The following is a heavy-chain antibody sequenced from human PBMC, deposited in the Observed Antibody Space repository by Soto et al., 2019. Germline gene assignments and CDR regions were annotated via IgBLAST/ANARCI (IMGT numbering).Heavy chain of an antibody. V-gene: IGHV1-18*01. D-gene: IGHD6-19*01. Sequence: ASVKVSCKASGYTFTSYGISWVRQAPGQGLEWMGWISAYSGNTNYAQKLKGRVTMTTDTSTSTAYMELRSLRSDDTAVYYCARDLGSSGPTAGFDYWGQGTLVTVSS. CDR3: ARDLGSSGPTAGFDY. CDR1: GYTFTSYG. CDR2: ISAYSGNT. J-gene: IGHJ4*02.